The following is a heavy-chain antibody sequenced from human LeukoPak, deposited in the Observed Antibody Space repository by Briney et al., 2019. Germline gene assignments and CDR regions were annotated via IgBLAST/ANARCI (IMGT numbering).Heavy chain of an antibody. CDR2: IYYSGST. CDR3: ARDLRTDLLAAAGTFDY. D-gene: IGHD6-13*01. J-gene: IGHJ4*02. Sequence: SETLSLTCTVSGGSISSSSYYWGWIRQPPGKGLEWIGSIYYSGSTYYNPSLKSRVTISVDTSKNQFSLKLSSVTAADTAVYYCARDLRTDLLAAAGTFDYWGQGTLVTVSS. CDR1: GGSISSSSYY. V-gene: IGHV4-39*07.